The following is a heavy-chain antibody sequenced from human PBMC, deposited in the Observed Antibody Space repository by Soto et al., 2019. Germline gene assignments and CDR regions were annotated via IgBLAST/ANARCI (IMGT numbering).Heavy chain of an antibody. D-gene: IGHD5-12*01. V-gene: IGHV3-33*01. CDR3: ARERSGLYF. Sequence: GGSLRLSCAASGFTFSSYGMHCVRQAPGKGLEWVAVIWYDGSNKYYADSVKGRFTISRDNSKNTLYLQMNSLRAEDTAVYYCARERSGLYFRGQGTLVTVSS. CDR2: IWYDGSNK. CDR1: GFTFSSYG. J-gene: IGHJ4*02.